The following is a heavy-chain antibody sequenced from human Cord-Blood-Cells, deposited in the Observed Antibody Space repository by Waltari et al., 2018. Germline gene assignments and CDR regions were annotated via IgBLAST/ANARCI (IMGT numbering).Heavy chain of an antibody. Sequence: QVQLVQSGAEVKKPGASVKVSCKASGYTFTGYYMHWVRQAPGQGLEWMGWINPNSGGTNYAQKFQGRVTMTRDTSISTAYMELSRLRSDDTAVYYCARLPTEYCSGGSCYGLDYWGQGTLVTVSS. V-gene: IGHV1-2*02. CDR2: INPNSGGT. CDR1: GYTFTGYY. J-gene: IGHJ4*02. CDR3: ARLPTEYCSGGSCYGLDY. D-gene: IGHD2-15*01.